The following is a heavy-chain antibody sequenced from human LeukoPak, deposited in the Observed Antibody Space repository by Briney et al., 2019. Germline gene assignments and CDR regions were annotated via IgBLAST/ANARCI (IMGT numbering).Heavy chain of an antibody. D-gene: IGHD3-10*01. Sequence: SETLSLTCTVSGASINTGIYYWNWIRQPAGKGLEWIGRIYTSGSTNSNPSLKSRVTMSVDTSKNQFSLKLSSVTAADAAVYYCACEPYGSGSYSAGRFLYYYYMDVWGKGTTVTIS. CDR2: IYTSGST. CDR3: ACEPYGSGSYSAGRFLYYYYMDV. V-gene: IGHV4-61*02. J-gene: IGHJ6*03. CDR1: GASINTGIYY.